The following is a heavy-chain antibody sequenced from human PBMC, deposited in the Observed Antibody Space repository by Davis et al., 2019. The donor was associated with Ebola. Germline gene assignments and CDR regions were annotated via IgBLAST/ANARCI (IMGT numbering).Heavy chain of an antibody. J-gene: IGHJ3*02. Sequence: GESLKISCAASGFTFDAYSLNWVRQAPGKGLEWLSYIGGNSRNILYADSVKGQFTISRDTAKKSLYLQMNSLRDDDTAVYYCARDHNWAFDMWGQGTMVSISS. CDR3: ARDHNWAFDM. D-gene: IGHD5-24*01. CDR2: IGGNSRNI. V-gene: IGHV3-48*02. CDR1: GFTFDAYS.